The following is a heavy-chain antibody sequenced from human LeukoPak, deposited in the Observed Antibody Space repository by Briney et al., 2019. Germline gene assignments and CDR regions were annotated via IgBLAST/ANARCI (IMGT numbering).Heavy chain of an antibody. J-gene: IGHJ4*02. V-gene: IGHV4-34*01. CDR1: GGSFSGYY. D-gene: IGHD4-11*01. CDR3: ARGPSYSNFWFETKTTLRYDY. Sequence: PSETLSLTCAVYGGSFSGYYWSWIRQPPGKGLEWIGEINHSGSTNYNPSLKSRVTISVDTSKNQFSLKLSSVTAADTAVYYCARGPSYSNFWFETKTTLRYDYWGQGTLVTVSS. CDR2: INHSGST.